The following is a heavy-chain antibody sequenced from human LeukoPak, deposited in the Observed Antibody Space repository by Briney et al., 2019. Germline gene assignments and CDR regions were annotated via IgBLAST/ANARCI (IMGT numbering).Heavy chain of an antibody. CDR1: GYRFTSYW. V-gene: IGHV5-51*01. D-gene: IGHD2-15*01. Sequence: GGALKISFQGSGYRFTSYWTGWVRQMPGKGLEWVGIIYPGDSDTIYRPSFQGQVTISADKSISTAYLQWSSLKASDTAMYYCARFKVVVVAATSYDAFDIWGQGTMVTVSS. CDR3: ARFKVVVVAATSYDAFDI. J-gene: IGHJ3*02. CDR2: IYPGDSDT.